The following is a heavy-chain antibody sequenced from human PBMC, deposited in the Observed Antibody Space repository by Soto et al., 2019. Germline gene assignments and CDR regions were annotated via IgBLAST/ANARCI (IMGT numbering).Heavy chain of an antibody. Sequence: VQLLESGGGLIQPGGSLRLSCAASGFTFSYGIHWLRQAPGKVLEWVAYISYDSSNKFYGDSVKGRFTISRDHSKNTQFLQMNRLRAENTAVYYCTKLVIGYCSGNTCDDYWGQGTLVAVSS. V-gene: IGHV3-30*18. J-gene: IGHJ4*02. CDR2: ISYDSSNK. CDR3: TKLVIGYCSGNTCDDY. D-gene: IGHD2-15*01. CDR1: GFTFSYG.